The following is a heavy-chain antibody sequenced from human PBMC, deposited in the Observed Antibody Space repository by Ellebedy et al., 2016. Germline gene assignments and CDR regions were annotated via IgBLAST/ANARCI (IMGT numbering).Heavy chain of an antibody. J-gene: IGHJ3*02. CDR2: ISGSGGST. CDR3: AKDPYYCSSTSCYAPVAFDI. Sequence: GESLKISXAASGFTFSSYAMSWVRQAPGKGLEWVSAISGSGGSTYYADSVKGRFTISRDNSKNTLYLQMNSLRAEDTAVYYCAKDPYYCSSTSCYAPVAFDIWGQGTMVTVSS. D-gene: IGHD2-2*01. V-gene: IGHV3-23*01. CDR1: GFTFSSYA.